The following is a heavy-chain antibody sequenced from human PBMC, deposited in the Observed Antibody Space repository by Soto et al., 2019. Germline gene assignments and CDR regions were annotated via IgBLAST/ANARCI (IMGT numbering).Heavy chain of an antibody. D-gene: IGHD3-22*01. CDR1: GFTFSTSV. CDR3: AREEFEDGRGHFDY. CDR2: ISYGGVNK. V-gene: IGHV3-30-3*01. J-gene: IGHJ4*02. Sequence: QVPLVESGGGVVQPGGSLRLSCAASGFTFSTSVMHWVRQAPGKGLEWMAIISYGGVNKYYADSVKGRFTISRDISESTLYLQMNSLRTEDTAVYYCAREEFEDGRGHFDYWGQGTVVSVSS.